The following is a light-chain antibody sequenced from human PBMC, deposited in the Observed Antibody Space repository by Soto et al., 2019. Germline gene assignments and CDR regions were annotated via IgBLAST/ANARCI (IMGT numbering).Light chain of an antibody. CDR1: QSISSW. CDR2: DVS. J-gene: IGKJ5*01. V-gene: IGKV1-5*01. Sequence: DIQMTQSPSALSASVGDRATITCRASQSISSWLAWYQQKPGKAPNLLIYDVSTLGSGVPSRFSGSGSGTDFTLTIDNLQPDDFATYYCQQYNSDPLTFGGGTRLEIK. CDR3: QQYNSDPLT.